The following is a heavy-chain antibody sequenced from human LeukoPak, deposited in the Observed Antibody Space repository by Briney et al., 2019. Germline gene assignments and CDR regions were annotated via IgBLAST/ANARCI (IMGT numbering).Heavy chain of an antibody. D-gene: IGHD3-9*01. J-gene: IGHJ4*02. CDR2: ISGSGIST. CDR1: GFTFSNYA. Sequence: GGSLRLSCAASGFTFSNYAMSWVRQAPGKGLEWVSTISGSGISTDYADSVKGRFTISRDNSKNTLYLQMNSLRAEDTTLYYCARDVAMLTPDFDYWGQGTLVTVSS. V-gene: IGHV3-23*01. CDR3: ARDVAMLTPDFDY.